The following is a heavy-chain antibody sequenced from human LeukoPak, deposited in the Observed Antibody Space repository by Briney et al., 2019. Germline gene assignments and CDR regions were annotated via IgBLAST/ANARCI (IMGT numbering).Heavy chain of an antibody. V-gene: IGHV1-46*01. CDR3: ARSNGGRTLNY. J-gene: IGHJ4*02. CDR2: INPSGGST. Sequence: ASVKVSCKASGYTFTSYYMHWGRQAPGQGLEWMGIINPSGGSTSYAQKFQGRVTMTRDMSTCTVYMELSSLRSEDTAVYYCARSNGGRTLNYWGQGTLVTVSS. D-gene: IGHD4-23*01. CDR1: GYTFTSYY.